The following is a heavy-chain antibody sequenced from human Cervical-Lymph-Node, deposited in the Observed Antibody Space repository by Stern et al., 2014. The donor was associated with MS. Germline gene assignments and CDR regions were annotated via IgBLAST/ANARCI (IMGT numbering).Heavy chain of an antibody. V-gene: IGHV2-5*02. CDR1: GFSLNTIGVG. CDR3: AYIINYCFGTDCSTDYFDY. Sequence: QITLKESGPPLVKPTQTLTLTCTFSGFSLNTIGVGVGWIRQPPGGALEWLALIYWDDTARYSPSLKSNLTITKDTSNNRVVLTKTNMDPVDTATYYCAYIINYCFGTDCSTDYFDYWGQGTLVTVSS. D-gene: IGHD3/OR15-3a*01. CDR2: IYWDDTA. J-gene: IGHJ4*02.